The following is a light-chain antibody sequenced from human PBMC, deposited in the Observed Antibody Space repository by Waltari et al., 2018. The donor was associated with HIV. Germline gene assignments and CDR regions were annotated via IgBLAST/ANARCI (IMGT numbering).Light chain of an antibody. CDR3: ATWEIKLNDGE. CDR2: HDD. Sequence: QPLLTQPPSISAAPGQTVTISCSGRTSTIGSYYVSWYQQFPETDPKLLSNHDDERPAGIPERFSASKAGTSATLAITGVQIGEEADYYCATWEIKLNDGEFGGGTKLTVL. V-gene: IGLV1-51*01. CDR1: TSTIGSYY. J-gene: IGLJ2*01.